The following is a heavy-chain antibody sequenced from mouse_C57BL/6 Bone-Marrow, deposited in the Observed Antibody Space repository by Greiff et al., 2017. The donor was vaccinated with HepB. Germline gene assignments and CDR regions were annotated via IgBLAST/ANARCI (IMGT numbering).Heavy chain of an antibody. V-gene: IGHV5-9*01. CDR2: ISGGGGNT. CDR3: ARRAFAY. Sequence: DVMLVESGGGLVKPGGSLKLSCAASGFTFSSSTLSWVRQTPEKRLEWVATISGGGGNTYYPDSVKGRFTISRDNAKNTLYLQMSSLRSEDTALYYCARRAFAYWGQGTLVTVSA. J-gene: IGHJ3*01. CDR1: GFTFSSST.